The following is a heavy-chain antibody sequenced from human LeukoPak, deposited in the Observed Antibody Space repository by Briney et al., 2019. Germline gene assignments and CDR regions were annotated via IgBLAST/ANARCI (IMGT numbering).Heavy chain of an antibody. V-gene: IGHV3-23*01. CDR3: RAGTTDYYYMDV. CDR1: GFTFSSYA. CDR2: ISGSGGGT. Sequence: PGGSLRLSCAASGFTFSSYAMSWVRQAPGKGLEWVSAISGSGGGTYYADSVKGRFTISRDNSKNTLYLQMNSLRAEDTAVYYCRAGTTDYYYMDVWGKGTTVTVSS. J-gene: IGHJ6*03. D-gene: IGHD6-19*01.